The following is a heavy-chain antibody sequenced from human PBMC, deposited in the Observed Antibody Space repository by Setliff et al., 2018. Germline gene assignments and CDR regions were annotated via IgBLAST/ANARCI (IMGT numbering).Heavy chain of an antibody. CDR2: INHRGST. V-gene: IGHV4-34*01. CDR1: DGSFSDYY. J-gene: IGHJ4*02. Sequence: SETLSLTCAVYDGSFSDYYWSWIRQPPGKGLEWIGEINHRGSTNYKSSLKSRVTISVDTSKNQFSLKLNSVTAADTAVYYCVRESRSTWYRRDFWGQGTLVTVSS. CDR3: VRESRSTWYRRDF. D-gene: IGHD6-13*01.